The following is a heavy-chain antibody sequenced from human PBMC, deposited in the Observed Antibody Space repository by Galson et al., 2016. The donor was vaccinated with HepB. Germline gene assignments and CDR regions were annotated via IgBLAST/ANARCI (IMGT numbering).Heavy chain of an antibody. J-gene: IGHJ4*02. CDR1: GFTFSRYV. D-gene: IGHD2-2*01. V-gene: IGHV3-23*01. Sequence: SLRLSCAASGFTFSRYVIQWVRQAPWKGLEWVSTISASGTYTYYADSVKGRFAVSRDNSNSTVFLQMNALRAEDTAIYYCAKLPAPYAPSFDFWGQGALVIVSS. CDR3: AKLPAPYAPSFDF. CDR2: ISASGTYT.